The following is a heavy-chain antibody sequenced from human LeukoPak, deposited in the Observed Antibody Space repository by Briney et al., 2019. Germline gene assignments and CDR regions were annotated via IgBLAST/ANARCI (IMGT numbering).Heavy chain of an antibody. Sequence: PSETLSLTCTVSGGSISSYYWSWIRQPPGKGLEWIGYIYYSGSTNYNPSLKSRVTISVDTSKNQFSLKLSSVTAADTAVYYCARDSSYSSVSRASDYWGQGTLVTVSS. D-gene: IGHD6-19*01. J-gene: IGHJ4*02. CDR3: ARDSSYSSVSRASDY. CDR1: GGSISSYY. CDR2: IYYSGST. V-gene: IGHV4-59*12.